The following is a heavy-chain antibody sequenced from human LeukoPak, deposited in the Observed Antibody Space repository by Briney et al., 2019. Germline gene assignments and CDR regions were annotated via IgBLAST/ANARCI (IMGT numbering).Heavy chain of an antibody. CDR2: IDWDDDK. CDR1: GFSLSISGMR. J-gene: IGHJ4*02. CDR3: ARIRGRFLEVDY. D-gene: IGHD3-3*01. V-gene: IGHV2-70*04. Sequence: SGPTLVNPTQTLTLTCTFSGFSLSISGMRVSWIRQPPGKALEWLARIDWDDDKYCSTSLKTRLTISKATSKNQVVLTMTNMDPVDTATYYCARIRGRFLEVDYWGQGTLVTVSS.